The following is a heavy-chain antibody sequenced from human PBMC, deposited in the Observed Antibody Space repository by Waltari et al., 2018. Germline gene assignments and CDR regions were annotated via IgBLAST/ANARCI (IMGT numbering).Heavy chain of an antibody. CDR1: GYSFTSYW. J-gene: IGHJ3*02. V-gene: IGHV5-51*01. CDR2: IYPGDSDT. CDR3: AILKGDCSSTSCYTGAFDI. Sequence: EVQLVQSGAEVKQPGESLKISCQASGYSFTSYWIGWVRQMPGKGREWMGIIYPGDSDTRYSPSFQGQVTISADKSISTAYLQWSSLKASDTAMYYCAILKGDCSSTSCYTGAFDIWGQGTMVTVSS. D-gene: IGHD2-2*02.